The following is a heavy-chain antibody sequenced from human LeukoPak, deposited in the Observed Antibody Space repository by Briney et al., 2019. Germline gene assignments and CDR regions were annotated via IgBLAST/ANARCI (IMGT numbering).Heavy chain of an antibody. Sequence: PSETLSLTCTVSGGSISSYYWSWIRQPPGKGLEWIGYIYYSGSTNYNPSLKSRVTISVDTSKNQFSLKLSSVTAADTAVYYCARGTGEWLRLEYFDYWGQGTLVTVSS. V-gene: IGHV4-59*01. CDR3: ARGTGEWLRLEYFDY. CDR1: GGSISSYY. D-gene: IGHD5-12*01. CDR2: IYYSGST. J-gene: IGHJ4*02.